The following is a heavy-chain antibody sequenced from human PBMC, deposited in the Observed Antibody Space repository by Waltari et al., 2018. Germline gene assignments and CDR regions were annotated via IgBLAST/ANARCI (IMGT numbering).Heavy chain of an antibody. CDR2: INDDGTKE. V-gene: IGHV3-7*01. Sequence: EVQLVESGGGLVQPGGSLRLSCVASGFDFHGYWMGWFRQAPGKSLEGVANINDDGTKEFYVESLKGRVTISRDNAKNSVYLQTTSLRAEDTALYYCARSGLVSAFDYWGQGSLVTVAS. D-gene: IGHD3-9*01. J-gene: IGHJ4*02. CDR1: GFDFHGYW. CDR3: ARSGLVSAFDY.